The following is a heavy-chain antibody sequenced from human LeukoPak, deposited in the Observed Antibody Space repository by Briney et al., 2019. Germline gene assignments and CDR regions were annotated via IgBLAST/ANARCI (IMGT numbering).Heavy chain of an antibody. J-gene: IGHJ6*02. CDR3: AKDLLSGYSYGTPYYGMDV. CDR2: ISYDGSNK. CDR1: GFTFSSYG. Sequence: GGSLRLSCAASGFTFSSYGMHWVRQAPGKGLEWVAVISYDGSNKYYADSVKGRFTISRDNSKNTLYLQMNSLRAEDTAVCYCAKDLLSGYSYGTPYYGMDVWGQGTTVTVSS. D-gene: IGHD5-18*01. V-gene: IGHV3-30*18.